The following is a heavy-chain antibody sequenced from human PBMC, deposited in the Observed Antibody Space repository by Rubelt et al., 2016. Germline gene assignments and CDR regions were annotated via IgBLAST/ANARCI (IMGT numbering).Heavy chain of an antibody. V-gene: IGHV2-5*02. Sequence: QITLKESGPTLVKPTQTLTLTCTFSGFSLSTSGVGVGWIRQPPGKALEWLALIYWDDDKRYSPSLKSRLNNTKDTSKNQVVLTMTNMDPVDTATYYCAYIYRYDSSGNAYFQHWGQGTLVTVSS. CDR1: GFSLSTSGVG. CDR2: IYWDDDK. CDR3: AYIYRYDSSGNAYFQH. D-gene: IGHD3-22*01. J-gene: IGHJ1*01.